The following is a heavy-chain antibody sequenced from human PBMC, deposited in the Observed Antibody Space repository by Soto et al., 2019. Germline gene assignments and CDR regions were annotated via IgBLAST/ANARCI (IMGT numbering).Heavy chain of an antibody. V-gene: IGHV2-5*01. D-gene: IGHD6-19*01. CDR1: GFSLRTSGVG. CDR2: IYWNDDK. J-gene: IGHJ5*02. Sequence: VSGPTLVNPTQTLTLTCIFSGFSLRTSGVGVGWIRQPPGKALEWLGFIYWNDDKRYSPSLKSRLTITKDTSKNQVVLTMTNMDPVDTDTHYRQKTGRSAWYGCFDPWGQGTLVTVSS. CDR3: QKTGRSAWYGCFDP.